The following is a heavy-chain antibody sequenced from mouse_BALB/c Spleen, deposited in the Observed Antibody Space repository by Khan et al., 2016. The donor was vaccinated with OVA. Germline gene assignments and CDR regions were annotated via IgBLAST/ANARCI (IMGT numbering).Heavy chain of an antibody. CDR2: IFPGTGTT. Sequence: QVRLQQSGAELVKPGASVKLSCKTSGYSFSSYWIQWVKQRPGQGLGWIGQIFPGTGTTYYTENFKGKATLTVDTSSSTAYMQLSSLTSADSAVYFCARGYFGNYEFVYWGRGTLVTVSP. J-gene: IGHJ3*01. CDR3: ARGYFGNYEFVY. D-gene: IGHD2-1*01. CDR1: GYSFSSYW. V-gene: IGHV1S132*01.